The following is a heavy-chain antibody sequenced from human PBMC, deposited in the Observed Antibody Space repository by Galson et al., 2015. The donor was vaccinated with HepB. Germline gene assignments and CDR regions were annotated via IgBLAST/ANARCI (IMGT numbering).Heavy chain of an antibody. CDR2: INAYNGHT. J-gene: IGHJ4*02. CDR1: AYTFISYG. V-gene: IGHV1-18*01. Sequence: SVKVSCKASAYTFISYGISWVRQAPGQGLEWMGWINAYNGHTNYAQKFQGRVTMTTDTSTNTAHMELRSLRSDDTAVYYCARVGGTPGPRYCSSTSCYTFDYWGQGTLVTVSS. CDR3: ARVGGTPGPRYCSSTSCYTFDY. D-gene: IGHD2-2*02.